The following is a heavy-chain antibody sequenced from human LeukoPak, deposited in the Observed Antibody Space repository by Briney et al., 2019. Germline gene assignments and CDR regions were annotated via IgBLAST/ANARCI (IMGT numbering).Heavy chain of an antibody. CDR1: GFTFDDYG. Sequence: GGSLRLSCAASGFTFDDYGMSWVRQAPGKGLEWVSGINWNGGSTGYADSVKGRFTISRDNAKNSLYLQMNSLRAEDTALYYCARWGHGSSWFPEGYWGQGTLVTVSS. CDR2: INWNGGST. CDR3: ARWGHGSSWFPEGY. J-gene: IGHJ4*02. V-gene: IGHV3-20*04. D-gene: IGHD6-13*01.